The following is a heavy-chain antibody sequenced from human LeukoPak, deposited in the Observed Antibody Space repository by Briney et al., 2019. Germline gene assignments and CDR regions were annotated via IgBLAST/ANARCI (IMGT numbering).Heavy chain of an antibody. CDR2: IYSGGNT. CDR1: GFTVSSNY. J-gene: IGHJ6*03. V-gene: IGHV3-53*01. Sequence: PGGSLRLSCAASGFTVSSNYMSWVRQAPGKGLEWVSVIYSGGNTYYADSVKGRFTISRDNSKNTPYLQMNSLRAEDTAVYYCARPHYMDVWGKGTTVTVSS. CDR3: ARPHYMDV.